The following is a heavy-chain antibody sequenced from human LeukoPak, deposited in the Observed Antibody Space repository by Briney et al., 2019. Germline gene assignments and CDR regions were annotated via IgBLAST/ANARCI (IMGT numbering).Heavy chain of an antibody. CDR1: GFTFSNYA. V-gene: IGHV3-21*01. CDR3: ARAPSDIVIRLASDY. Sequence: GGSLRLSCVVSGFTFSNYAMNWVRQAPGKGLEWVSSISSSSNYKYYADSVKGRFTLSRDNAKNSLYLQMNSLRAEDTAVYYCARAPSDIVIRLASDYWGQGTLVTVSS. CDR2: ISSSSNYK. J-gene: IGHJ4*02. D-gene: IGHD2/OR15-2a*01.